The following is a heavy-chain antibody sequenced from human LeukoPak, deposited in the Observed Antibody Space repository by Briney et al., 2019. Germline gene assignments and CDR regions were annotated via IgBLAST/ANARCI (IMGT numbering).Heavy chain of an antibody. Sequence: PSETLSLTCTVSGGSISSHYWSWIRQPPGKGLEWIGYIYYSGSTNYNPSLKSRVTISVDTSKNQFSLKLSSVTAADTAVYYCARALVTPRSYYYYMDVCGKGTTVTVSS. D-gene: IGHD2/OR15-2a*01. V-gene: IGHV4-59*11. CDR3: ARALVTPRSYYYYMDV. CDR1: GGSISSHY. J-gene: IGHJ6*03. CDR2: IYYSGST.